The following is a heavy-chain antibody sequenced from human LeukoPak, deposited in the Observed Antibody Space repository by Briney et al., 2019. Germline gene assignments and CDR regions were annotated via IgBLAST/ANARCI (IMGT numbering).Heavy chain of an antibody. Sequence: ASVKVSCKASGYAFKKYAISWVRQAPGQGLEWMGWISTYNGDTNYAQNFKGRVTTTTDASTSTAYMELRSLRSDDTAVYYCTRDPSNTSGWYIYFDYWGQGALVTVSS. CDR1: GYAFKKYA. CDR2: ISTYNGDT. D-gene: IGHD6-19*01. V-gene: IGHV1-18*01. CDR3: TRDPSNTSGWYIYFDY. J-gene: IGHJ4*02.